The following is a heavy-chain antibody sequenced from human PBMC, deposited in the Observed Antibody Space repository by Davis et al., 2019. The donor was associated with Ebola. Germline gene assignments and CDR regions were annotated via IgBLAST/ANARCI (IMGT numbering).Heavy chain of an antibody. Sequence: GESLKISCKGSGYSFTSYWISWVRQMPGKGLECMGRIDPSDSYTNYSPSFQGHVTISADKSISTAYLQWSSLKASDTAMYYCARPARYYDFWSGSEVYYMDVWGKGTTVTVSS. D-gene: IGHD3-3*01. CDR3: ARPARYYDFWSGSEVYYMDV. J-gene: IGHJ6*03. CDR2: IDPSDSYT. CDR1: GYSFTSYW. V-gene: IGHV5-10-1*01.